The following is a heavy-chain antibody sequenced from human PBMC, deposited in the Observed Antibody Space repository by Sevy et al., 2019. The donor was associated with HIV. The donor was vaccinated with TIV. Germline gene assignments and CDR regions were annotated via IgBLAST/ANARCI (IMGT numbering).Heavy chain of an antibody. CDR2: IKQDGSEK. Sequence: GGSLRLSCAASEFTFSSYWMSWVRQAPGKGLEWVANIKQDGSEKYYVDSVKDRFTISRDNAKNSLYLQMNSLRAEDTAVYYCARSGGSYDYGMDVWGQGTTVTVSS. CDR1: EFTFSSYW. J-gene: IGHJ6*02. D-gene: IGHD1-26*01. V-gene: IGHV3-7*01. CDR3: ARSGGSYDYGMDV.